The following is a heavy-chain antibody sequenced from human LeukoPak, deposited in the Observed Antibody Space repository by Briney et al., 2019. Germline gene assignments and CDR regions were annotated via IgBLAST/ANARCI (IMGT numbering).Heavy chain of an antibody. D-gene: IGHD6-19*01. Sequence: SETLSLTCYVSGGSIDTGNCYWGWIRQTPGKGLEYIGSVSSGGIPYYNPSLKSRVTMSLATSKNQFSLKLNSLTAADTAVYFCARDYNSGWSRIDYWGQGTLVTVSS. CDR3: ARDYNSGWSRIDY. V-gene: IGHV4-39*07. J-gene: IGHJ4*02. CDR1: GGSIDTGNCY. CDR2: VSSGGIP.